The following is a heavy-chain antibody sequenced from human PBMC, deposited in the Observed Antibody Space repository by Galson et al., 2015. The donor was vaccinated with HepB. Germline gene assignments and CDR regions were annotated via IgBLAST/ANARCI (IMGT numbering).Heavy chain of an antibody. V-gene: IGHV3-21*01. J-gene: IGHJ4*02. Sequence: SLRLSCAASGFTFSSYSMYWVRQAPGKGLEWVSSISSSSSYIYYADSVKGRFTISRDNAKNSLYLQMNSLRAEDTAVYYCARDPEEYYFDYWGQGTLVTVSS. D-gene: IGHD1-14*01. CDR1: GFTFSSYS. CDR2: ISSSSSYI. CDR3: ARDPEEYYFDY.